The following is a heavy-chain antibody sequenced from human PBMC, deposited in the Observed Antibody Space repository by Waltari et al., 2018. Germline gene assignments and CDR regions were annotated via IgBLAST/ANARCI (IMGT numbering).Heavy chain of an antibody. CDR3: ATHIGASLGTAAFDV. CDR2: SAYNGAT. J-gene: IGHJ3*01. V-gene: IGHV4-39*01. CDR1: VVSITTNRHY. Sequence: QLQLQESGPGLVKPSETLSLTCSVSVVSITTNRHYWGWIRQPPGQGLEWIGTSAYNGATYSSPSLRSRVTIFRDTSKNQLSLKLGSVTAADTAFYYCATHIGASLGTAAFDVWGQGTMVTVSS. D-gene: IGHD1-1*01.